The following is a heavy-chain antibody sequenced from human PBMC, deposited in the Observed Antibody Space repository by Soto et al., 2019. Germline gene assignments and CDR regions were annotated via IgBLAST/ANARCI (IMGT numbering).Heavy chain of an antibody. CDR3: ARDHVMLGAPFEN. J-gene: IGHJ4*02. D-gene: IGHD3-10*02. CDR2: ISADGTT. Sequence: EVQLVDTGGGLVQPGGSLRLSCAASGFIVSGSSVSWVRQAPGKGLDWVSLISADGTTHYTDPVKGRFTISRDTSKNTVSLQMNSLRVEDTALYFCARDHVMLGAPFENWGQGTLVTVSS. CDR1: GFIVSGSS. V-gene: IGHV3-53*02.